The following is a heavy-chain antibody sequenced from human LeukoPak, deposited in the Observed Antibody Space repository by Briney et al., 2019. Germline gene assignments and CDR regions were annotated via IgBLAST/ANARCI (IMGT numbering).Heavy chain of an antibody. Sequence: GDTFISYDINWVRQATGQGLEWMGWMNPNSGNTGYPQKFQGRVTMTRGPSISTAYMELSGLTSEDTAIYYCARTPSGRLLQLGFDYWGQGTLVTVSS. CDR1: GDTFISYD. D-gene: IGHD2-21*02. J-gene: IGHJ4*02. V-gene: IGHV1-8*01. CDR3: ARTPSGRLLQLGFDY. CDR2: MNPNSGNT.